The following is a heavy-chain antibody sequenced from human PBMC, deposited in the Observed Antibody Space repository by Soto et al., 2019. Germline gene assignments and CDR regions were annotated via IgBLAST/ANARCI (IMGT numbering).Heavy chain of an antibody. D-gene: IGHD4-17*01. Sequence: PSETLSLTCAVSGGSISSGGYSWSWIRQPPGKGLEWIGYIYHSGSTYYNPSLKSRVTISVDRSKNQFSLKLSSVTAADTAVYYCASGEPNYYDGMDVWGQGTTVTVSS. CDR1: GGSISSGGYS. J-gene: IGHJ6*02. CDR2: IYHSGST. CDR3: ASGEPNYYDGMDV. V-gene: IGHV4-30-2*01.